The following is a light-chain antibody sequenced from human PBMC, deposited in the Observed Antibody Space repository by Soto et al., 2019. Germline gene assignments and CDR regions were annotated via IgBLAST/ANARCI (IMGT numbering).Light chain of an antibody. Sequence: QSALTQPPSASGSPGQSVTISCTGTSSDVGGYNYVSWYQQHPGKAPKLMIYGVSKRPSGVPDRFSGSKSGNTASLTVSGLQAEDEADYYCSSYAGSNRAVFGGGTKLTVL. CDR1: SSDVGGYNY. CDR2: GVS. V-gene: IGLV2-8*01. CDR3: SSYAGSNRAV. J-gene: IGLJ3*02.